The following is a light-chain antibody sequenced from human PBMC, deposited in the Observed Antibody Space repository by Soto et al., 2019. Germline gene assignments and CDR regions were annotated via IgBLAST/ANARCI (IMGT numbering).Light chain of an antibody. V-gene: IGLV1-40*01. Sequence: QPVLTQPPSVSGAPGQRVTISCTGSSSNIGAGYDVHWYQQLPGTAPKLLIYGNSNRPSGVPDRFSGSKSGTSASLANTGLQAEDEADYYCQSYDSSLSVVFGGGTKLTVL. CDR2: GNS. CDR3: QSYDSSLSVV. CDR1: SSNIGAGYD. J-gene: IGLJ2*01.